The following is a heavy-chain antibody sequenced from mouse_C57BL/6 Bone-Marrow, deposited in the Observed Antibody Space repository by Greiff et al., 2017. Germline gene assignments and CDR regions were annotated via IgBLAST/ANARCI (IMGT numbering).Heavy chain of an antibody. J-gene: IGHJ4*01. CDR3: ATYYSNFYYYAMDY. D-gene: IGHD2-5*01. CDR2: IDPNSGGT. CDR1: GYTFTSYW. Sequence: QVQLKQPGAELVKPGASVKLSCKASGYTFTSYWMHWVKQRPGRGLEWIGRIDPNSGGTKYNEKFKSKATLTVDKPSSTAYMQLSSLTCEDSAVYYCATYYSNFYYYAMDYWGQGTSVTVSS. V-gene: IGHV1-72*01.